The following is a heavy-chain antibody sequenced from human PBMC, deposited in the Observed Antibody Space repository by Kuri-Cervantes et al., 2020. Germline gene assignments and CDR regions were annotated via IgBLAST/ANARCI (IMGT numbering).Heavy chain of an antibody. J-gene: IGHJ3*02. CDR1: GFTFSSYG. V-gene: IGHV3-33*01. CDR2: IWYDGSNK. CDR3: ARGQDIVVVVAATRDAFDI. Sequence: GGSLRLSCAASGFTFSSYGMHWVRQAPGKGLGWVAVIWYDGSNKYYADSVKGRFTISRDNSKNTLYLQMNSLRAEDTAVYYCARGQDIVVVVAATRDAFDIWGQGTMVTVSS. D-gene: IGHD2-15*01.